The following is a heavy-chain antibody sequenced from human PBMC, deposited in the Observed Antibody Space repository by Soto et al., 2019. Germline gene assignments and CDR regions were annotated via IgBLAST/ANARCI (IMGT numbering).Heavy chain of an antibody. V-gene: IGHV3-74*01. CDR2: LQTDGSHP. CDR3: ARGGDPDY. J-gene: IGHJ4*02. CDR1: GFTFDYYW. Sequence: EVQLVESGGGLVQPGGSLRLSCVASGFTFDYYWMHWVRQAPGEGLMWVSRLQTDGSHPAYADSVKGRFTISRDNAKNTLSLQMNVLYDEDTAVYCCARGGDPDYWGQGTLVTVSS.